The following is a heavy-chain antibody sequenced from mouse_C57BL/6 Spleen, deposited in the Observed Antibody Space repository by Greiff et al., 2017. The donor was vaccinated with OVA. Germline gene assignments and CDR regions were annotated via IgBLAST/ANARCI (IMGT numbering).Heavy chain of an antibody. V-gene: IGHV1-81*01. CDR1: GYTFTSYG. D-gene: IGHD1-1*01. CDR3: ARRRGFDYGSSYEWYFDV. Sequence: QVQLQQSGAELARPGASVKLSCKASGYTFTSYGISWVKQRTGQGLEWIGEIYPRSGNTYYNEKFKGKATLTADKSSSTAYMELRSLTSEDSAVYFCARRRGFDYGSSYEWYFDVWGTGTTVTVSS. CDR2: IYPRSGNT. J-gene: IGHJ1*03.